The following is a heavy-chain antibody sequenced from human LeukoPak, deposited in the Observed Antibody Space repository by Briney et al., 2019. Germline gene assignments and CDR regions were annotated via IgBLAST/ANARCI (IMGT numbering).Heavy chain of an antibody. CDR2: INPSGGST. D-gene: IGHD3-3*01. Sequence: ASVKVSCKASGYTFTSYYMHWVRQAPGQGLEWMGIINPSGGSTSYAQKFQGRVTMTTDTSTSTAYMELRSLRSDDTAVYYCALRFLEWLFDPNYFDYWGQGTLVTVSS. J-gene: IGHJ4*02. CDR1: GYTFTSYY. V-gene: IGHV1-46*01. CDR3: ALRFLEWLFDPNYFDY.